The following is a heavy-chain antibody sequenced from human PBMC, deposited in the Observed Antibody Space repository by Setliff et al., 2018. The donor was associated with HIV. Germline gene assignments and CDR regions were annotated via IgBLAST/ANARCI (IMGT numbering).Heavy chain of an antibody. Sequence: SETLSLTCTVSGGSISNGYYYWVWIRQPPGKGLEWIGGIFYTGSAHYNPSLKSRVTISVDTSRNQFSMKLSSVTAADTTMYYCARRSIVGSTRGYYYYALDVWGQGTTVTVSS. V-gene: IGHV4-39*01. CDR1: GGSISNGYYY. J-gene: IGHJ6*02. CDR3: ARRSIVGSTRGYYYYALDV. CDR2: IFYTGSA. D-gene: IGHD1-26*01.